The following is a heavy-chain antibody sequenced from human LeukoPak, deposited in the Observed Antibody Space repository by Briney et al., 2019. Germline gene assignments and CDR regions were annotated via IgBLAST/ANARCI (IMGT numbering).Heavy chain of an antibody. CDR1: GGSISSYY. V-gene: IGHV4-59*08. J-gene: IGHJ4*02. CDR2: IYYSGST. D-gene: IGHD3-16*01. Sequence: SETLSLTCTVSGGSISSYYWSWIRQPPVKGLEWIGYIYYSGSTNYNPSLKSRVTISVDTSKNQFSLKLSSVTAADTAVYYCARQGVRELDYWGQGTLVTVSS. CDR3: ARQGVRELDY.